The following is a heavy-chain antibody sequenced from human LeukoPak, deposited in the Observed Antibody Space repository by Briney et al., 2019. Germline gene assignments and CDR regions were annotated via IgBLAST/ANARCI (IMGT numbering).Heavy chain of an antibody. D-gene: IGHD3-9*01. CDR3: ARAGGILTGYYDY. Sequence: GGSLRLSCEASGFTFSSYEMNWVRQAPGKGLEWVPYISSSGSTIYYADSVKGRFTISRDNAKNSLYLQMNSLRAEDTAVYYCARAGGILTGYYDYWGQGTLVTVSS. CDR2: ISSSGSTI. V-gene: IGHV3-48*03. J-gene: IGHJ4*02. CDR1: GFTFSSYE.